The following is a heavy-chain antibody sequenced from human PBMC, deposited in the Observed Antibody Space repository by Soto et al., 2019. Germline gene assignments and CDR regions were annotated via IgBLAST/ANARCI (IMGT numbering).Heavy chain of an antibody. CDR2: ISSSSSYI. CDR1: GFAFSNYP. J-gene: IGHJ4*02. CDR3: ARDSSSWYGIDY. D-gene: IGHD6-13*01. Sequence: EVRLLESGGGFVQPGGSLRLSCTASGFAFSNYPMSWVRQAPGKGLEWVSSISSSSSYIYYADSVKGRFTISRDNAKNSLYLQMNSLRAEDTAVYYCARDSSSWYGIDYWGQGTLVTVSS. V-gene: IGHV3-21*01.